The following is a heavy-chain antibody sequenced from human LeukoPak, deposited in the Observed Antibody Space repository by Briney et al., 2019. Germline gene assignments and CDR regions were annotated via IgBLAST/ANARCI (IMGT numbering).Heavy chain of an antibody. D-gene: IGHD3-22*01. CDR3: AREEIVDWYFDL. J-gene: IGHJ2*01. Sequence: GGSLRLSCVASGFSFSSYVMNWVRQAPGTGLEWVSAISGNGGSTYYADSVKGRFTISRDNSKNTLSLQMNSLRAEDTAVYYCAREEIVDWYFDLWGRGTLVTVSS. CDR1: GFSFSSYV. CDR2: ISGNGGST. V-gene: IGHV3-23*01.